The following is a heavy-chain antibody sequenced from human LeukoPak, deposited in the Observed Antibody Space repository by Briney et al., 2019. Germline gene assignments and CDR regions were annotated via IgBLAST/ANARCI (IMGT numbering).Heavy chain of an antibody. J-gene: IGHJ4*02. CDR1: GFTFTSYW. CDR3: AKGAKTYYYDSSGYSGVY. D-gene: IGHD3-22*01. CDR2: ISGSGGST. V-gene: IGHV3-23*01. Sequence: AGGSLRLSCAASGFTFTSYWMHWVRQAPGKGLEWVSAISGSGGSTYYADSVKGRFTISRDNSKNTLYLQMNSLRAEDTAVYYCAKGAKTYYYDSSGYSGVYWGQGTLVTVSS.